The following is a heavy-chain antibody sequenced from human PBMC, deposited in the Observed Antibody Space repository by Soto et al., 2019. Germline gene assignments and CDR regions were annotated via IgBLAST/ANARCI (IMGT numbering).Heavy chain of an antibody. CDR1: GFTFSSYA. J-gene: IGHJ3*02. CDR3: AKDRPNRWELPHDAFDI. D-gene: IGHD1-26*01. Sequence: PGGSLRLSCVASGFTFSSYAMSWVRQAPGKGLEWVSAISGSGGSTYYADSVKGRFTISRDNSKNTLYLQMNSLRAEDTAVYYCAKDRPNRWELPHDAFDIWGQGTMVTVSS. V-gene: IGHV3-23*01. CDR2: ISGSGGST.